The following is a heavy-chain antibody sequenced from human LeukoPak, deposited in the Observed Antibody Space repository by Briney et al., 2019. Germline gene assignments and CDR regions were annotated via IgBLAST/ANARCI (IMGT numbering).Heavy chain of an antibody. J-gene: IGHJ4*02. CDR3: VSPRGFSYGYFDY. CDR2: IYYSKNT. CDR1: GGSISSSSAY. Sequence: PSETLSLTCTVSGGSISSSSAYWGWIRQPPGKGLEWIGSIYYSKNTYYNPSLKSRVTISADTSKNQFSLTLGPVSATDTAVYYCVSPRGFSYGYFDYWGQGTLVTVSS. D-gene: IGHD5-18*01. V-gene: IGHV4-39*01.